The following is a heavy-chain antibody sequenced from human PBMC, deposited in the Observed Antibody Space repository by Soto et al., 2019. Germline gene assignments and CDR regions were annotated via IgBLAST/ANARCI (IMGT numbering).Heavy chain of an antibody. Sequence: GQSLKISCKGSGYSFTSYWSSWVRQMPGKGLEWVGRFDPSDSYTNSSPSFQGHVTISADKSISTAYLQGSSLKASDTAMYYCARGITTEIDYWGQGTLVTVSS. CDR3: ARGITTEIDY. J-gene: IGHJ4*02. V-gene: IGHV5-10-1*01. CDR1: GYSFTSYW. CDR2: FDPSDSYT. D-gene: IGHD3-10*01.